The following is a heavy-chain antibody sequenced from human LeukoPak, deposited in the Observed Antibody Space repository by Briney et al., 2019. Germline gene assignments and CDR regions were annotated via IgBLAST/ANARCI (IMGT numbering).Heavy chain of an antibody. Sequence: SDTLSLICTVSGDAISIYYGRWIRQPPRKGLEWIGYMYYSGSTNYNPSLKSRVTISVDTSKNQFSLKLSSVTAADTAVYYCARDRQQLGSFHYWGPGTLVTVSS. D-gene: IGHD6-13*01. J-gene: IGHJ4*02. V-gene: IGHV4-59*13. CDR2: MYYSGST. CDR1: GDAISIYY. CDR3: ARDRQQLGSFHY.